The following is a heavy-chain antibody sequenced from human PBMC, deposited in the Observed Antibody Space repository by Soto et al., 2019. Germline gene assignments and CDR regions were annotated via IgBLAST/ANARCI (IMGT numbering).Heavy chain of an antibody. CDR3: ARRLSIAAAGTGAFDI. D-gene: IGHD6-13*01. Sequence: GESLKISCKGSGYSFTSYWIGWVRQMPGKGLEWMGIIYPGDSDTRCSPSFQGQVSISADKSISTAYLQWSILKASDTVLYYCARRLSIAAAGTGAFDIWGQGTMVTVSS. CDR1: GYSFTSYW. V-gene: IGHV5-51*01. J-gene: IGHJ3*02. CDR2: IYPGDSDT.